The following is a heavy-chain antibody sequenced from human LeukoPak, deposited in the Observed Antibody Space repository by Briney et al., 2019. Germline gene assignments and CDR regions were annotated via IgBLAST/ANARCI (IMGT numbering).Heavy chain of an antibody. CDR1: GDSISSSADY. V-gene: IGHV4-39*07. CDR3: ATTAAAGTRLAWFDP. D-gene: IGHD6-13*01. Sequence: SETLSLTCTVSGDSISSSADYWVWIRQPPGKGLEWIGSIFYSGRTFYNASLKSRVTISVDTSKNQFSLKLSSVTAADTAVYYCATTAAAGTRLAWFDPWGQGTLVTVSS. CDR2: IFYSGRT. J-gene: IGHJ5*02.